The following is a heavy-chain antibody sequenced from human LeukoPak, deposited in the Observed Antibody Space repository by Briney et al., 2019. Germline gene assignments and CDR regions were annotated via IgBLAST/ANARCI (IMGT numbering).Heavy chain of an antibody. CDR3: ARDSIVVVPAAIMGHWYFDL. Sequence: SETLSLTCTVSGGSISSSSYYWGWIRQPPGKGLEWIGSIYYSGSTYYNPSLKSRVTISVDTSKNQFSLKLSSVTAADTAVYYCARDSIVVVPAAIMGHWYFDLWGRGTLVTVSS. CDR2: IYYSGST. V-gene: IGHV4-39*07. CDR1: GGSISSSSYY. J-gene: IGHJ2*01. D-gene: IGHD2-2*01.